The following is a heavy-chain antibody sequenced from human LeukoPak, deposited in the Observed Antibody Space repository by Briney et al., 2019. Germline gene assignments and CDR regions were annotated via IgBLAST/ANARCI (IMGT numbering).Heavy chain of an antibody. J-gene: IGHJ5*02. Sequence: PSETLSLTCTVSGGSISSYYWSWIRQPPGKGLEWIGYIYYSGSTNYNPSLKSRVTISVDTSKNQFSLKLSSVTAADTAVYYCAYYGSGSYYPLTHWFDPWGQGTLVTVSS. CDR1: GGSISSYY. CDR2: IYYSGST. CDR3: AYYGSGSYYPLTHWFDP. V-gene: IGHV4-59*01. D-gene: IGHD3-10*01.